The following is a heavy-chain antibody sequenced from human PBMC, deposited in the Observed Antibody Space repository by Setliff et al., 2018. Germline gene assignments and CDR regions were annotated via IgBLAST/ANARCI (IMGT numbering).Heavy chain of an antibody. CDR1: GFTLSRFW. Sequence: GGSLRLSCVTSGFTLSRFWMHWVRQVPGKGLVRVSRLHPNGITTRYADSVKGRFTIYRDMAENTLYLQMNSPRAEDTAVYYCARSPRPPTSLDYVDVWGDGTMVTV. CDR2: LHPNGITT. J-gene: IGHJ6*03. V-gene: IGHV3-74*01. D-gene: IGHD2-2*01. CDR3: ARSPRPPTSLDYVDV.